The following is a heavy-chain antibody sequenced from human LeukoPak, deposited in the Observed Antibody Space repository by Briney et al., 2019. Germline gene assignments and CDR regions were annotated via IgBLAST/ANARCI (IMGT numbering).Heavy chain of an antibody. D-gene: IGHD1-14*01. J-gene: IGHJ5*02. CDR2: IYYNGST. V-gene: IGHV4-39*01. Sequence: PSETLSLTCTVSGDSITNDISYWGWIRQPPGKGLEWIGTIYYNGSTKYNPSLKSRLTMSVDTSGNQFSLKLKSVTATDTAFYYCARQSPEYENWFDPWGQGTLVTVSS. CDR3: ARQSPEYENWFDP. CDR1: GDSITNDISY.